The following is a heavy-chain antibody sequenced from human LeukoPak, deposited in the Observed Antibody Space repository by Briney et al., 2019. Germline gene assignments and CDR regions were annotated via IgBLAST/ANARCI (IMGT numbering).Heavy chain of an antibody. J-gene: IGHJ4*02. CDR3: ARDPRDSSGYYIRAVVC. CDR2: ISSSSSYI. D-gene: IGHD3-22*01. Sequence: GGSLRLSCAASGFTFSSYSMNWVRQAPGKGLEWVSSISSSSSYIYYADSVKGRFTISRDNAKNSLYLQMNSLRAEDTAVYYCARDPRDSSGYYIRAVVCWGQGTLVTVSS. CDR1: GFTFSSYS. V-gene: IGHV3-21*01.